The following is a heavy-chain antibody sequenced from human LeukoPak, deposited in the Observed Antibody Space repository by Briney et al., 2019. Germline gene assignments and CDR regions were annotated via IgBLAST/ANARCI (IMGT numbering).Heavy chain of an antibody. CDR1: GGSISSYY. D-gene: IGHD5-24*01. V-gene: IGHV4-59*12. Sequence: PSETLSLTCTVSGGSISSYYWSWIRQPPGKGLEWIGYIYNSGSTNYNPSLKSRVTISVDTSKKQFSLKLSSVTAADTAVYYCARGRRWLQFSGWFDPWGQGTLVTVSS. CDR2: IYNSGST. CDR3: ARGRRWLQFSGWFDP. J-gene: IGHJ5*02.